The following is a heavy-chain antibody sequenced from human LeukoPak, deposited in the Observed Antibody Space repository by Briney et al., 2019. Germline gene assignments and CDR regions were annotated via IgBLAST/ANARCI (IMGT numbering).Heavy chain of an antibody. CDR1: GFTFRSYW. Sequence: GRSLRLSCAASGFTFRSYWMHWVRQAPGKGLEWVAVISYDGSNKYYADSVKGRFTISRDNSKNTLYLQMNSLRAEDTAVYYCAKGRGDAENYYYYGMDVWGQGTTVTVSS. CDR3: AKGRGDAENYYYYGMDV. D-gene: IGHD2-21*02. V-gene: IGHV3-30*18. CDR2: ISYDGSNK. J-gene: IGHJ6*02.